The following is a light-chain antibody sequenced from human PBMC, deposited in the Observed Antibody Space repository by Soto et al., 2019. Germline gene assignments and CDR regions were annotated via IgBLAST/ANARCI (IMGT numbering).Light chain of an antibody. CDR3: SSYTSSSTLPQNV. CDR1: SSDVGGYNY. Sequence: QSVLTQPASVSGSPGQSITISCNGTSSDVGGYNYVSWYQQHPGKAPKLMIYDVSNRPSGVSNRFSGSKSGNTASLTISGLQAEDEADYYCSSYTSSSTLPQNVFGTGTKLTVL. J-gene: IGLJ1*01. CDR2: DVS. V-gene: IGLV2-14*01.